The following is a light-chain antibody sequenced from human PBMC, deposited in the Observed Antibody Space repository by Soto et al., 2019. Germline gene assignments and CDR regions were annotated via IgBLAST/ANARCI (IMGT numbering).Light chain of an antibody. J-gene: IGKJ1*01. V-gene: IGKV1-5*01. CDR1: QDVGKW. CDR3: QQYNTYST. CDR2: DAS. Sequence: DIQMTQSPSSVSASVGDRVTITFRASQDVGKWLAWYQQKPGKAPKLLIYDASSLESGVPSRFSGSGSGTEFTLTISSLQPEDFASYYCQQYNTYSTFGQGTKVDIK.